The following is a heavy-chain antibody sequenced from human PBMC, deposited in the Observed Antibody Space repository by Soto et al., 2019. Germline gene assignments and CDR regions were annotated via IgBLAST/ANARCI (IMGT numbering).Heavy chain of an antibody. CDR1: GGSISSADYY. D-gene: IGHD4-4*01. Sequence: SETLSLTCTVSGGSISSADYYWSWIRQHPGKGLEYIGYIYYSGSSYYNPSLKSRVTISADTSKNQFSLKLSSVTAADTAVYYCARRMTTVITSSFYFDYWGKGTRGTVS. J-gene: IGHJ4*02. CDR3: ARRMTTVITSSFYFDY. CDR2: IYYSGSS. V-gene: IGHV4-31*03.